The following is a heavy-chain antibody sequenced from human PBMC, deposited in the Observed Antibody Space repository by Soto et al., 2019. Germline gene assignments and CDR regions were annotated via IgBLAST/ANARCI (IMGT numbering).Heavy chain of an antibody. Sequence: QVQLQQWGAGLLKPSETLSLTCAVYGGSFSGYYWSWIRQPPGKGLEWIGEINHSGSTNYNPSLKSRVTISVDTSKNQFSLKLSSVTAADTAVYYCARANAAVAGRHFDYWGQGTLVTVSS. V-gene: IGHV4-34*01. CDR3: ARANAAVAGRHFDY. CDR2: INHSGST. J-gene: IGHJ4*02. CDR1: GGSFSGYY. D-gene: IGHD6-19*01.